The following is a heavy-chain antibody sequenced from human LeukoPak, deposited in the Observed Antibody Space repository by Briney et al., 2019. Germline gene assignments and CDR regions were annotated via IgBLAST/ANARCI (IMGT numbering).Heavy chain of an antibody. CDR2: INHSGST. CDR3: ARGYSYFDY. Sequence: SETLSLTCAVYGGSFSGYYWSWIRQPPGKGLEWIGEINHSGSTNYNPSLKSRVTISVDTSKNQFSLKLSSVTAADTAVYYCARGYSYFDYWGQGTLVTVSS. D-gene: IGHD5-18*01. CDR1: GGSFSGYY. J-gene: IGHJ4*02. V-gene: IGHV4-34*01.